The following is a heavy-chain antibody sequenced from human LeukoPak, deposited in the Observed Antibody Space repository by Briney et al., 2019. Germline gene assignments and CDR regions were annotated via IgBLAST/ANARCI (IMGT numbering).Heavy chain of an antibody. CDR2: IKHSGST. V-gene: IGHV4-34*01. CDR1: GGSFSGYY. Sequence: PSETVSLTCAVYGGSFSGYYWSWIRHPPGKGLEGIGEIKHSGSTNHNPPLKRPVPLSLDTSKTQFSLKLSSVTAADTAVYYYARARTVVVPAADNWFDPWGQGTLVTVSS. J-gene: IGHJ5*02. CDR3: ARARTVVVPAADNWFDP. D-gene: IGHD2-2*01.